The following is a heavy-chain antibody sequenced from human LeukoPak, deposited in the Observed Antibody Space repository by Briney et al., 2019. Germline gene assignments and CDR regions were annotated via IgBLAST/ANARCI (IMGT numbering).Heavy chain of an antibody. CDR2: IIPIFGTA. CDR3: ARASGNTYYYDSSGYYLFDY. J-gene: IGHJ4*02. D-gene: IGHD3-22*01. V-gene: IGHV1-69*05. Sequence: GASVKVSCKASGGTFSSYAISWVRQAPGRGLEWMGGIIPIFGTANYAQKFQGRGTITTDESTSTAYMELSSLRSEDTAVYYCARASGNTYYYDSSGYYLFDYWGQGTLVTVSS. CDR1: GGTFSSYA.